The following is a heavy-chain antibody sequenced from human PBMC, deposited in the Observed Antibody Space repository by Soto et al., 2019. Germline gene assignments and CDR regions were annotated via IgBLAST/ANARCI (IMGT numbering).Heavy chain of an antibody. Sequence: QVQLVQSGAEVKKPGASVKVSCKASGYTFTSYGISWVRQAPGQGLEWMGWISAYNGNTNYAQELQGRVTMTTDTSTSTAYMELRSLRSDDTAVYYCARDIVVVPAAISPGDYWGQGTLVTVSS. CDR2: ISAYNGNT. D-gene: IGHD2-2*01. CDR1: GYTFTSYG. CDR3: ARDIVVVPAAISPGDY. V-gene: IGHV1-18*01. J-gene: IGHJ4*02.